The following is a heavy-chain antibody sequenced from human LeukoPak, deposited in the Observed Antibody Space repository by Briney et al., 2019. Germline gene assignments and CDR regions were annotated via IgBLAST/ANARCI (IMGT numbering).Heavy chain of an antibody. CDR3: AKGHSKGASAGSDGLLWVH. CDR2: LSGVWSTT. Sequence: PGGSLRLSCAASGFSFSNYAMTWVRQAPGKGLEWVSSLSGVWSTTYYADSVERRFTITRDNSNNTLYLQMNSLAVEDTATYFCAKGHSKGASAGSDGLLWVHWGQGTLVTVSS. CDR1: GFSFSNYA. J-gene: IGHJ4*02. D-gene: IGHD3-16*01. V-gene: IGHV3-23*01.